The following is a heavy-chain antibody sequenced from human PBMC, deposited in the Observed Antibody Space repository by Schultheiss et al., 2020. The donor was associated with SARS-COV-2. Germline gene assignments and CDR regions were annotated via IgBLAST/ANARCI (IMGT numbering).Heavy chain of an antibody. Sequence: GGSLRLSCAASGFTFSSYAMHWVRQAPGKGLEWVAVIWYDGSNTYYADSVKGRFTISRENSKNMLYLQMSSLRAEDTAVYYCARESPVGNYGSPDYWGQGTLVTVSS. D-gene: IGHD3-22*01. V-gene: IGHV3-30*07. CDR1: GFTFSSYA. CDR3: ARESPVGNYGSPDY. CDR2: IWYDGSNT. J-gene: IGHJ4*02.